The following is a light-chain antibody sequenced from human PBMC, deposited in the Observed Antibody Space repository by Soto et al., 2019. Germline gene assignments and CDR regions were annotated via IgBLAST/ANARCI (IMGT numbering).Light chain of an antibody. CDR2: DVT. CDR1: SSDVGGNDY. CDR3: CSYVGNYIYV. Sequence: QSVLTQPRSVSGSPGQSVTISCTGTSSDVGGNDYVAWYQQHPGKAPKLVIYDVTARPSGVPGRFSGSKSGSTASLTISGLQAEDEADYYCCSYVGNYIYVFGTGTKVTVL. V-gene: IGLV2-11*01. J-gene: IGLJ1*01.